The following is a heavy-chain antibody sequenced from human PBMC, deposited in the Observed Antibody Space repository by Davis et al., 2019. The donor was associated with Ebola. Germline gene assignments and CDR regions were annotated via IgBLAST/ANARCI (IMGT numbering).Heavy chain of an antibody. D-gene: IGHD3-22*01. J-gene: IGHJ6*02. CDR2: ISSSSSTI. Sequence: GSLRLSCAASGFTFSSYSMNWVRQAPGKGLEWVSYISSSSSTIYYADSVKGRLTISRDSSKNMLLLQMNSLRAEDTAVYYCAKGSGSSGFRPLDVWGQGTTVTVSS. CDR3: AKGSGSSGFRPLDV. CDR1: GFTFSSYS. V-gene: IGHV3-48*01.